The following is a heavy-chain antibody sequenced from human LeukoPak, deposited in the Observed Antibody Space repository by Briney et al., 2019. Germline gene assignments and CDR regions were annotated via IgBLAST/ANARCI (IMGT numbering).Heavy chain of an antibody. CDR2: INHSGST. J-gene: IGHJ4*02. CDR3: ARGSATVTTD. D-gene: IGHD4-17*01. CDR1: GGSFSGYY. Sequence: KPSETLSLTCAVYGGSFSGYYWSWIRQPPGKGLQWIGEINHSGSTNYNPSLKSRVTISVDTSKNQFSLKLSSVTAADTAVYYCARGSATVTTDWGQGTLVTVSS. V-gene: IGHV4-34*01.